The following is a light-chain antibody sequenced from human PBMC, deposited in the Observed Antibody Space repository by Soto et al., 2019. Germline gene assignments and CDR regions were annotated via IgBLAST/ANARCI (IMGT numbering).Light chain of an antibody. CDR3: CSYAGTYTWI. CDR1: SNNVGGYNY. CDR2: DVT. Sequence: QSALTQPRSVSGSPGQSVTISCTGASNNVGGYNYVSWYQHHPGKVPQLIIYDVTKRPSGVPDRFSGSKSGNTASLTISGLQVEDEADYYYCSYAGTYTWIFGGGTKL. V-gene: IGLV2-11*01. J-gene: IGLJ2*01.